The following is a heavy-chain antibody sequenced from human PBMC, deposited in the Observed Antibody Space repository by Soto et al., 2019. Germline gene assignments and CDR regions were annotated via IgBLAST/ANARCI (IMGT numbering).Heavy chain of an antibody. CDR2: ISYDGSNK. V-gene: IGHV3-30*18. J-gene: IGHJ5*02. CDR1: GFTFSSYG. CDR3: VKDKGGGGFDP. D-gene: IGHD3-10*01. Sequence: QVQLVESGGGVVQPGRSLRLSCAASGFTFSSYGMHRVRQAPGKGLEWVAVISYDGSNKYYADSVKGRFTISRDNSKNTLYLQMNSLRAEDTAVYYCVKDKGGGGFDPWGQGTLVTVSS.